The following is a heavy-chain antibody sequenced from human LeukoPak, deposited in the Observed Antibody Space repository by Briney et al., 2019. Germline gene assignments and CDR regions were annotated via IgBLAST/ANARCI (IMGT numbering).Heavy chain of an antibody. V-gene: IGHV4-59*08. Sequence: SETLSLTCIVSGGSISSYYWSWIRQPPGKGLEWIGYIYYSGSTTYNPSLKSRVTISLQTSKKQFSLKLSSVTAEDTAVYYCARSIVVAGIVSDYYYYAMDVWGQGTTVTVSS. CDR3: ARSIVVAGIVSDYYYYAMDV. J-gene: IGHJ6*02. CDR1: GGSISSYY. D-gene: IGHD6-19*01. CDR2: IYYSGST.